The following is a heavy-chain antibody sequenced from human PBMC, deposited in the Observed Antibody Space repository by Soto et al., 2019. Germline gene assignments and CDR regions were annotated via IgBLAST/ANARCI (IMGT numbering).Heavy chain of an antibody. CDR3: ARELAGSYYNGFDP. Sequence: SVKVSCTASGGTFSIYAISWVRQAPGQGLEWMGGIIPIFGTANYAQKFQGRVTITADKSTSTAYMELSSLRSEDTAVYYCARELAGSYYNGFDPWGHGTLVTVSS. D-gene: IGHD1-26*01. CDR2: IIPIFGTA. J-gene: IGHJ5*02. CDR1: GGTFSIYA. V-gene: IGHV1-69*06.